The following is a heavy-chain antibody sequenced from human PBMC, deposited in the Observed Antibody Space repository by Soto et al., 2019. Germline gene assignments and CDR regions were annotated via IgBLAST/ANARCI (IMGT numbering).Heavy chain of an antibody. CDR2: IYYDGST. V-gene: IGHV4-39*02. D-gene: IGHD2-8*01. Sequence: SETLSLTCSVSGGSINSNNYYWAWIRQPPGKGLAWIASIYYDGSTYYNPSLKSRVSISVDTSKNHFSLKLSSATAADTAVYYCATVAVDANRHTELDSWGQGTLVTVSS. J-gene: IGHJ4*02. CDR3: ATVAVDANRHTELDS. CDR1: GGSINSNNYY.